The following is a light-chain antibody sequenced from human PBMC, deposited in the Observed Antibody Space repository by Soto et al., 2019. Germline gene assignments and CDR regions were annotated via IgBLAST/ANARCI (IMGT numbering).Light chain of an antibody. Sequence: QSVLTQPPSASGTPGQRVTISCSGSTSNIGSDTVNWYQQLPGTAPKLLIYDDDKRPSGVPDRISGSKSGTSASLAITGLQAEDEGHYYCQSYDSSLSAVVFGGGTKLTVL. CDR2: DDD. J-gene: IGLJ2*01. CDR3: QSYDSSLSAVV. V-gene: IGLV1-44*01. CDR1: TSNIGSDT.